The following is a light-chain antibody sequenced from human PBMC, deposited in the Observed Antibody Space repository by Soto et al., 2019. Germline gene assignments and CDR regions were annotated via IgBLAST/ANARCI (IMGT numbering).Light chain of an antibody. CDR1: QSISSW. Sequence: DIQMTQSPSALSASVGDRVTITCRASQSISSWLAWYQQKPGKAPKLLIYKASSLESGVPSRFSGSGSGTEFTLTISGLQPDDFATYYCQQYNSYLMYTFGQGTKLEIK. J-gene: IGKJ2*01. V-gene: IGKV1-5*03. CDR3: QQYNSYLMYT. CDR2: KAS.